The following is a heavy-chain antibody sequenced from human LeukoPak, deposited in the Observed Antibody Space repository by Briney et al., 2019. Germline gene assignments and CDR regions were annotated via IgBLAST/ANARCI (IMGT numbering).Heavy chain of an antibody. Sequence: PSETLSLTGAVYGGSFSGYFWSWIRQPPGKGLEWIGEINHSGSTNYNPSLKSQVTISVDTSKNQFSLKLSSVTAADTAVYYCARSKYYYGSAFNWFDPWGQGTLVTVSS. CDR1: GGSFSGYF. J-gene: IGHJ5*02. CDR3: ARSKYYYGSAFNWFDP. D-gene: IGHD3-10*01. CDR2: INHSGST. V-gene: IGHV4-34*01.